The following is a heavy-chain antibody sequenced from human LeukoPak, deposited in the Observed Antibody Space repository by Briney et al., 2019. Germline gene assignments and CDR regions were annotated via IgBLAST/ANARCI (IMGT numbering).Heavy chain of an antibody. CDR3: ARARYYDSSGYPSFDY. Sequence: ASVTVSCKASGNTFSGYYMHWVRQAPGQGLEWMGWINPNSDGTHFAQKFQGRVTMTRDTSISTAYMELSRLRSDDTAVYYCARARYYDSSGYPSFDYWGQGTLVTVSS. D-gene: IGHD3-22*01. CDR1: GNTFSGYY. J-gene: IGHJ4*02. CDR2: INPNSDGT. V-gene: IGHV1-2*02.